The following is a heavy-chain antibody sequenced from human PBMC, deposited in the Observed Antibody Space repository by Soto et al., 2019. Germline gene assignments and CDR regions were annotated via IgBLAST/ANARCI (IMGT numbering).Heavy chain of an antibody. V-gene: IGHV3-66*01. Sequence: EVQLVESGGGLVQPGGSLRLSCAASGFTVSSNYMSWVRQAPGKGLEWVSVIYSGGSTYYADSVKGRFTISRDNYKNTLYLQMNSLRAEDTAVYYCASGYSYGYYAFDIWGQGTMVTVSS. D-gene: IGHD5-18*01. CDR1: GFTVSSNY. J-gene: IGHJ3*02. CDR2: IYSGGST. CDR3: ASGYSYGYYAFDI.